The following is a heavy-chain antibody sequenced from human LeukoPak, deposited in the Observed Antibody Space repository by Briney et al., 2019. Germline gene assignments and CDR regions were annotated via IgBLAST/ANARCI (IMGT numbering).Heavy chain of an antibody. V-gene: IGHV4-59*08. J-gene: IGHJ3*02. CDR1: GGSINSYY. CDR2: IYYSGST. Sequence: SETLSLTCTVSGGSINSYYWSWIRQPPGKGLEWIGYIYYSGSTNYNPSLKSRVTISVDTSKNHFSLKLSSVTAADTAVYYCARTLNDAFDIWGQGTMVTVSS. CDR3: ARTLNDAFDI.